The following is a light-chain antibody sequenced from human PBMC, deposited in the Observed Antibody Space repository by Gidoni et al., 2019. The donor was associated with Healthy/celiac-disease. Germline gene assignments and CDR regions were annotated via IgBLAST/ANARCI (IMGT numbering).Light chain of an antibody. CDR3: QSYDSSLSGWV. J-gene: IGLJ3*02. CDR2: GNS. CDR1: SSNIGAGYD. V-gene: IGLV1-40*01. Sequence: QSVLTPPPSVSGAPGQRVTISCTGSSSNIGAGYDVHWYQQLPGTAPKLLIYGNSNRPSGVPDLFSGSKSGTSASLAITGLQAEDEADYYCQSYDSSLSGWVFGGGTKLTGL.